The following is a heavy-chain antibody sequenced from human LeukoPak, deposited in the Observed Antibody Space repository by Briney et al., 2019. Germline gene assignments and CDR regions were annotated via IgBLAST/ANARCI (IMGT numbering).Heavy chain of an antibody. CDR2: ISTSRSYI. D-gene: IGHD6-13*01. Sequence: PGGSLRLSCAASGFTFNTYSMTWVRQAPGKGLECVSAISTSRSYIYYADSVKGRFTISRDNAKNSLYLQMNSLRAEDTAVYYCARDSKAGVVAAGKNYYYYGMDVWGQGTTVTVSS. V-gene: IGHV3-21*01. CDR3: ARDSKAGVVAAGKNYYYYGMDV. CDR1: GFTFNTYS. J-gene: IGHJ6*02.